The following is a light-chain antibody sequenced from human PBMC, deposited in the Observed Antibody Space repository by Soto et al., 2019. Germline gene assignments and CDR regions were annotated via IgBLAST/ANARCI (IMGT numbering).Light chain of an antibody. J-gene: IGLJ2*01. CDR2: YDS. Sequence: SYELTQPPSVSVAPGKTARITCGGNNIGSKSVYWYQQKPGQAPVLVIYYDSDRPSGIPERFSGSNSGNTATLTISRVEAGDEADYSCQVWDSSSDHPVVFGGGTKLTVL. CDR1: NIGSKS. V-gene: IGLV3-21*04. CDR3: QVWDSSSDHPVV.